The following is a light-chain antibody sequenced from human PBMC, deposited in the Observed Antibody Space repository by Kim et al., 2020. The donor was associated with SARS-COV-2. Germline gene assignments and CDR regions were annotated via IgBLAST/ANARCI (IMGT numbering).Light chain of an antibody. CDR3: QAWDTDVAV. V-gene: IGLV3-1*01. CDR1: RLSDKS. J-gene: IGLJ1*01. Sequence: SVSPGQTATISCSGDRLSDKSTYWYQQRPGQSPLLVIYQDSQRPSGISGRFSGFNSGNTATLTISGAQPTDEAEYYCQAWDTDVAVFGTGTKVTVL. CDR2: QDS.